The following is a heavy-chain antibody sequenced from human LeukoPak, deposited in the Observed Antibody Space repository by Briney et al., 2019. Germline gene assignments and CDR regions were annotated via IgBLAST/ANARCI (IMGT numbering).Heavy chain of an antibody. Sequence: SETLSLTCAVYGGSFSGYYWSWIRQPPGKGLEWIGEINHSGSTNYNPSLKSRVTISVDTSKNQFSLKLSSVTAADTAVYYCARWFGNYYYMDVWGKGTTVTVSS. CDR3: ARWFGNYYYMDV. CDR2: INHSGST. J-gene: IGHJ6*03. V-gene: IGHV4-34*01. D-gene: IGHD3-10*01. CDR1: GGSFSGYY.